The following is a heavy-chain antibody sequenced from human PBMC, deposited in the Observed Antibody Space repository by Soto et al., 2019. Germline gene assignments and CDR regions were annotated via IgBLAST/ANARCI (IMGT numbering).Heavy chain of an antibody. CDR3: ARVYPGTGWPFHYYGMDV. D-gene: IGHD6-25*01. J-gene: IGHJ6*02. CDR1: EFTFSNYW. Sequence: GGPLRLSCFASEFTFSNYWMSWVRQAPGKGLEWVANIKQDGSEKYYVDSVKGRFTISRDNAENSLYLQMNSLRAEDTALYYCARVYPGTGWPFHYYGMDVWGQGTTVTVSS. V-gene: IGHV3-7*01. CDR2: IKQDGSEK.